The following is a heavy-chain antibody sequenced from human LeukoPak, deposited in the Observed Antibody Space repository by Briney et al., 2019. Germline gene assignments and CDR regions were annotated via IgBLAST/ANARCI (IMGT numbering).Heavy chain of an antibody. CDR3: ARGDTYYYDSSGYHNPGFDY. CDR1: GYTFTGYY. J-gene: IGHJ4*02. V-gene: IGHV1-2*02. Sequence: GASVKVSCKASGYTFTGYYMHWVRQVPGQGLEWMGWINPNSGGTNYAQKFQGRVTMTRDTSISTAYMELSRLRSDDTAVYYCARGDTYYYDSSGYHNPGFDYWGQGTLVTVSS. CDR2: INPNSGGT. D-gene: IGHD3-22*01.